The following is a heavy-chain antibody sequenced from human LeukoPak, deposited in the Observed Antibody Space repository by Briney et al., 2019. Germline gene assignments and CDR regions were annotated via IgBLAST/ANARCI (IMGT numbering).Heavy chain of an antibody. CDR3: ARLVTDYGDSHYFDS. CDR2: IYHSGSS. CDR1: GASISSDS. Sequence: SETLSLTCTVSGASISSDSWNWTRQSRGKGLEWIGHIYHSGSSKNNPSLKSRLTISIDTSRNQFSLKLTSVTPADTAVYFCARLVTDYGDSHYFDSWGQGALVTVSS. D-gene: IGHD4-17*01. V-gene: IGHV4-59*08. J-gene: IGHJ4*02.